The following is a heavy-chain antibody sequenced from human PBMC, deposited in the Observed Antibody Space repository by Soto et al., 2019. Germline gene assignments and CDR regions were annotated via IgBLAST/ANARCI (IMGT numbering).Heavy chain of an antibody. V-gene: IGHV4-39*01. J-gene: IGHJ4*02. CDR1: GGSITSSEYY. CDR3: ASHPLNWSDADC. CDR2: IYYGGKS. D-gene: IGHD1-1*01. Sequence: PSETLSLTGTVSGGSITSSEYYWAWFRQPPGKGLQFVGTIYYGGKSYSNPSLKSRLSMSVDPSNIQFSLTINSVTAADTGVYSCASHPLNWSDADCCGQGVPVTVS.